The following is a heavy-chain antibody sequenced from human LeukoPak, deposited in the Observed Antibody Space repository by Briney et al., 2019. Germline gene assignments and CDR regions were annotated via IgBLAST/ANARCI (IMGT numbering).Heavy chain of an antibody. V-gene: IGHV3-53*01. D-gene: IGHD1-26*01. J-gene: IGHJ4*02. Sequence: GGSLRLSCAASGFTVSSKYMSWVRQAPGKGLVWVSVIYSDGSTYYADSVKGRFTISRDNSKNTLYLQMNSLRAEDTAVYYCASHGGIYLPFDYWGQGTLVTVSS. CDR1: GFTVSSKY. CDR2: IYSDGST. CDR3: ASHGGIYLPFDY.